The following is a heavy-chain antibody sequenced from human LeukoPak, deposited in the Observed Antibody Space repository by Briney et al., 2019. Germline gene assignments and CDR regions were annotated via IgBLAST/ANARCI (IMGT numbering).Heavy chain of an antibody. CDR1: GFTFSSYS. J-gene: IGHJ4*02. Sequence: GGSLRLSCAASGFTFSSYSMHWVRQAPGKGLEWVAFIRYDGSNKYYADSVKGRFTISRDNSKNTLYLQMNSLRAEDTAVYYCAKPSYYYDSSGWGLDYWGQGTLVTVSS. CDR2: IRYDGSNK. CDR3: AKPSYYYDSSGWGLDY. V-gene: IGHV3-30*02. D-gene: IGHD3-22*01.